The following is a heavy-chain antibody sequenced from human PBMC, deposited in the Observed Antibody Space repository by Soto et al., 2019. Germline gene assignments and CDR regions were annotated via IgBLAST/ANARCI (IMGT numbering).Heavy chain of an antibody. CDR3: ARDDCTSGRCYLGVR. CDR2: IWSDGSNK. Sequence: QVQLVESGGDVVQPGRSLRLSCAASGFTFNHFGMHWVRQAPGKGLEWVAGIWSDGSNKNYVDSVKGRFTISRDNSKNTLYLQMNSLRVEDTAVYYCARDDCTSGRCYLGVRWGQGALVAVSS. J-gene: IGHJ4*02. V-gene: IGHV3-33*01. D-gene: IGHD2-8*01. CDR1: GFTFNHFG.